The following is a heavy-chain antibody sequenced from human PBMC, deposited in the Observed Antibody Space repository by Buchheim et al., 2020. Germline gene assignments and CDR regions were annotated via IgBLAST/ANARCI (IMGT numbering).Heavy chain of an antibody. Sequence: EVQLVESGGGLVQPGGSLRLSCAASGFTFSTYWMTWVRQAPGKGLEWVADIKQDGSEKYYVDSVRGRFTISRDNAKNSLYLQMNSLRAEDTAIYYCAKMLRYCSDGSCYHFFDCWGQGTL. CDR2: IKQDGSEK. CDR1: GFTFSTYW. D-gene: IGHD2-15*01. CDR3: AKMLRYCSDGSCYHFFDC. J-gene: IGHJ4*02. V-gene: IGHV3-7*03.